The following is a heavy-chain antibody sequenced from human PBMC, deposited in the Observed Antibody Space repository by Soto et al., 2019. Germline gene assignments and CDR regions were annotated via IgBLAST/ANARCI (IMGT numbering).Heavy chain of an antibody. CDR1: GFSLSTNGVG. J-gene: IGHJ4*02. D-gene: IGHD6-13*01. CDR2: IYWYDAK. V-gene: IGHV2-5*01. Sequence: QITLKESGPTLVKPTQTLTLTCTFSGFSLSTNGVGVGWIRQPPGKALEWLALIYWYDAKRYTPSLKSRLTITKDTSKNQVVLTMTTMDPVDTATYYCAHRPLGSSWFDYWGQGTLVTVSS. CDR3: AHRPLGSSWFDY.